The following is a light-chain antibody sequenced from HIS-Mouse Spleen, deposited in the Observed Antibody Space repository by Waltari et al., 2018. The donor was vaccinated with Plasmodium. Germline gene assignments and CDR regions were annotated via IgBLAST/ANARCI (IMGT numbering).Light chain of an antibody. V-gene: IGLV3-10*01. Sequence: SSELTQPPSVSVSPGQTARITCPGDDLPKQSAYWYQQKSGQAPVLVIYEDSKRPSGIPERFSGSSSGTMATLTISGAQVEDEADYYCYSTDSSGNHRVFGGGTKLTVL. CDR2: EDS. CDR1: DLPKQS. J-gene: IGLJ3*02. CDR3: YSTDSSGNHRV.